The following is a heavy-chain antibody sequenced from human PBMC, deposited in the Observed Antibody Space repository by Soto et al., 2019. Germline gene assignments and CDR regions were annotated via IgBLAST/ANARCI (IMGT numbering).Heavy chain of an antibody. D-gene: IGHD1-7*01. V-gene: IGHV4-59*01. CDR2: IYYSGST. CDR3: AHGRIAGTILAFDF. CDR1: GGSISSYY. J-gene: IGHJ4*02. Sequence: PSETLSLTCTVSGGSISSYYWSWIRQPPGKGLEWIGYIYYSGSTNYNPSLKSRVTISVDTSKNQFSLKLSSVTAVDTATYYCAHGRIAGTILAFDFWGQGALVTVSS.